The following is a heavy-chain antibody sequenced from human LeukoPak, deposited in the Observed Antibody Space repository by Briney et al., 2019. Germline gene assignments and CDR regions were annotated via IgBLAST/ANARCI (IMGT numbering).Heavy chain of an antibody. D-gene: IGHD5/OR15-5a*01. V-gene: IGHV3-23*01. CDR3: AKGVGSVSPYYVDY. J-gene: IGHJ4*02. Sequence: GGSLRLSCAASGFPFSSYAMSWVRQAPGKGLEWVSSITDRGDYTYYADSVKGRFTISRDNSRNTLYLQMNSLRAEDTAIYYCAKGVGSVSPYYVDYWGQGTLVTVSS. CDR1: GFPFSSYA. CDR2: ITDRGDYT.